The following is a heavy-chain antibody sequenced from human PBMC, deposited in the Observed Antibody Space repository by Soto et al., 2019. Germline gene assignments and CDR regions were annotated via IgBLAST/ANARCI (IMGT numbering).Heavy chain of an antibody. CDR3: ASGRRHSSSWYNWFDP. J-gene: IGHJ5*02. CDR2: ISYDRSNK. V-gene: IGHV3-30-3*01. D-gene: IGHD6-13*01. CDR1: GFTFSTYA. Sequence: QPGGSLRLSCAASGFTFSTYAMHWVRQAPGKGLEWVAVISYDRSNKYYADSVKGRFTISRDNSKNTLYLQMNSLRAEDTAVYYCASGRRHSSSWYNWFDPWGQGTLVTVSS.